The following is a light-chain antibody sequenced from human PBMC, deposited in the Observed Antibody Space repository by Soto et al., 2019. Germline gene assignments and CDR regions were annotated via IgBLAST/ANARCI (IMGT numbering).Light chain of an antibody. CDR3: SSFTSRVTFV. CDR1: SSDVGGYNY. CDR2: AVT. V-gene: IGLV2-14*01. Sequence: QSVLTQPASVSGSPGQSITISCTGTSSDVGGYNYVSWYQQHPGKAPKLMIYAVTDRPSGVSSRFSGSKSGNTASLTISGLQAEDEADYYCSSFTSRVTFVFGTGTKVTVL. J-gene: IGLJ1*01.